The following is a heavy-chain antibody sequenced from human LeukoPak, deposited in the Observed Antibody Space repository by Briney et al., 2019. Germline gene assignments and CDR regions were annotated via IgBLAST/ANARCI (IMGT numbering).Heavy chain of an antibody. V-gene: IGHV3-73*01. CDR2: IRSNANNYAT. CDR1: GFTFSGSA. CDR3: YSSGWSGSRIFDY. Sequence: GGSLRLSCAASGFTFSGSAMHWVRRASGKGLEWVGRIRSNANNYATAYAASVTGRFTISRDDSKNTAYLQMNSLKTEDTAVYYCYSSGWSGSRIFDYWGQGILVTVSS. D-gene: IGHD6-19*01. J-gene: IGHJ4*02.